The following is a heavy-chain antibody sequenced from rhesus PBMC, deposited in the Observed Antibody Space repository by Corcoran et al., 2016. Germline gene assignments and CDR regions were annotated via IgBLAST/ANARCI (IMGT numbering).Heavy chain of an antibody. Sequence: QMQLQESGPGLVKPSETLSLTCGVSGGSISSSNWWSWIRQPPGKGLEWIGNIGDSSGRIHYNPSRKSRVTSSKDTSKNQFALKLGSVTAADTAVYYCARSPVAVTLGWDVWGRGVLVTVSS. D-gene: IGHD4-29*01. CDR1: GGSISSSNW. V-gene: IGHV4-65*02. CDR2: IGDSSGRI. CDR3: ARSPVAVTLGWDV. J-gene: IGHJ5-2*02.